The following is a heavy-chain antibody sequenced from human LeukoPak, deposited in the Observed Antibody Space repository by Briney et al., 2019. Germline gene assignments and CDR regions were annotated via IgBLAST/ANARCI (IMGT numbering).Heavy chain of an antibody. CDR1: GFTISSNY. CDR3: AKDRSGWQSEN. Sequence: GGSHRLSCAASGFTISSNYMSWVRQAPGKGLEWVSSISGSGSSTYYADSVRGRFAISRDNSNNTLYLQMNSPRVEDTAVYYCAKDRSGWQSENWGQGTLVTVSS. V-gene: IGHV3-23*01. CDR2: ISGSGSST. D-gene: IGHD6-19*01. J-gene: IGHJ4*02.